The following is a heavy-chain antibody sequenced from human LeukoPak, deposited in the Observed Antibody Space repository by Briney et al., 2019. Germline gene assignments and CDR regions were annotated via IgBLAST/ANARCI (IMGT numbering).Heavy chain of an antibody. J-gene: IGHJ6*02. V-gene: IGHV3-66*01. Sequence: GGSLRLSCAASGFTVSSNYMIWVRQAPGKGLEWVSVIYRDGSTYYADSVKGRFNISRDNSTNTLYLQMNSLRAEDTAVYYCARDVYNWNPYGMDVWGQGTTVTVSS. CDR1: GFTVSSNY. D-gene: IGHD1-20*01. CDR3: ARDVYNWNPYGMDV. CDR2: IYRDGST.